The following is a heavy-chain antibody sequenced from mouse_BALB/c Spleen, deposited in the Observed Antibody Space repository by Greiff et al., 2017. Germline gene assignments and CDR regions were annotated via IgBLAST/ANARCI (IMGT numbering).Heavy chain of an antibody. CDR3: ARERDYDYDRFAY. CDR2: INSNGGST. Sequence: EVQRVESGGGLVQPGGSLKLSCAASGFNFSSYGMSWVRQTPDKRLELVATINSNGGSTYYPDSVKGRFTISRDNAKNTLYLQMSSLKSEDTAMYYCARERDYDYDRFAYWGQGTLVTVSA. D-gene: IGHD2-4*01. V-gene: IGHV5-6-3*01. J-gene: IGHJ3*01. CDR1: GFNFSSYG.